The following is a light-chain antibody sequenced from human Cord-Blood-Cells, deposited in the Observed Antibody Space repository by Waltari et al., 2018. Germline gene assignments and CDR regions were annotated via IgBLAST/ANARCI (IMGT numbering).Light chain of an antibody. CDR1: SSDVGSYNL. Sequence: QSALTQPASVSGSPGQSITISCTGTSSDVGSYNLVSWYQQHPGKAPKLMIYEGRKRPEGVSKRFSGSKSGNTAALTISGLQAEDEADYYCCSYAGSSTFVVFGGGTKLTVL. CDR3: CSYAGSSTFVV. V-gene: IGLV2-23*03. J-gene: IGLJ2*01. CDR2: EGR.